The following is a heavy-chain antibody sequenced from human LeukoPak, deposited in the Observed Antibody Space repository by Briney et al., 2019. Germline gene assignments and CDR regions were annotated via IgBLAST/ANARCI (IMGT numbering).Heavy chain of an antibody. CDR3: ARRDIVVVPASILGAFDI. D-gene: IGHD2-2*02. Sequence: GGSLRLSCAASGFTFDDYGMSWVRQAPGKGLEWVSGINWNGGSTGYADSVKGRFTISRDNAKNSLYLQMNSLRAEDTALYYCARRDIVVVPASILGAFDIWGQGTMVTVSS. V-gene: IGHV3-20*04. CDR2: INWNGGST. CDR1: GFTFDDYG. J-gene: IGHJ3*02.